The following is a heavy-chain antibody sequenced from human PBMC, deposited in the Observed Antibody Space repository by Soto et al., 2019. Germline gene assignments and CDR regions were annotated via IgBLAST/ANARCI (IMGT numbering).Heavy chain of an antibody. CDR2: ISYDGSKT. CDR3: AKEGQAHCSGGSCFSGWFDS. CDR1: GFTFRNYG. J-gene: IGHJ5*01. Sequence: QVQLVESGGGVVQPGKSLRLSCAASGFTFRNYGMHWVRQAPGKGLEWEALISYDGSKTDYADSVKGRFTVSRDNFKNTVYLQMNSLRPEDTAVYFCAKEGQAHCSGGSCFSGWFDSWGQGTQVTVSS. V-gene: IGHV3-30*18. D-gene: IGHD2-15*01.